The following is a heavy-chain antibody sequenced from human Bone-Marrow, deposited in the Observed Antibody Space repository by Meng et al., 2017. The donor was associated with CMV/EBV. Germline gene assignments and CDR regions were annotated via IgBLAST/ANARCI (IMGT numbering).Heavy chain of an antibody. CDR1: GFIFSDSH. J-gene: IGHJ3*02. Sequence: GESLKISCAASGFIFSDSHMHWVRRAPGKGLEWLTVIWYDGSTHFYADSVKGRFTVSRDNSKSTLYLQMNSLRAEDTAVYYCAKDHADIVVVPAAHRLGGDAFDIWGQGTMVTVSS. D-gene: IGHD2-2*01. CDR3: AKDHADIVVVPAAHRLGGDAFDI. CDR2: IWYDGSTH. V-gene: IGHV3-33*06.